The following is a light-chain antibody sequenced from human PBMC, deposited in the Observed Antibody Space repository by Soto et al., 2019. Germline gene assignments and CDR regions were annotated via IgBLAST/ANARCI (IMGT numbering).Light chain of an antibody. Sequence: QSYLTQPASVSGSPGPSIAISCIGVRTDGDGHDYVSWYQQHTGQAPQLIIYDVYNRPSGVSDRFSGSKSGNTASLVISGLQAEDEADYFCTSYTASSRFHVFAAGTKLTVL. CDR2: DVY. CDR1: RTDGDGHDY. J-gene: IGLJ1*01. CDR3: TSYTASSRFHV. V-gene: IGLV2-14*03.